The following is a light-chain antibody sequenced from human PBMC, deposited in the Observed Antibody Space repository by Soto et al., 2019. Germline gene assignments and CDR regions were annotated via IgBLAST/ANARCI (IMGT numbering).Light chain of an antibody. V-gene: IGKV3-20*01. J-gene: IGKJ1*01. CDR3: QQFGGSSWT. CDR2: GSS. CDR1: QGVSSTY. Sequence: EIVLTQSPGTLSLSPGERATLSCRASQGVSSTYLAWYQQKPGQAPRLLIYGSSFWATGIPDRFSGSGSGTDFTLTISRLEPEDFAMYYCQQFGGSSWTFGQGTKVEIK.